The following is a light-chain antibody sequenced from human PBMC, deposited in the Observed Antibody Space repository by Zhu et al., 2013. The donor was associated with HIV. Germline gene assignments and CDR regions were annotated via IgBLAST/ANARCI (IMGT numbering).Light chain of an antibody. J-gene: IGKJ3*01. V-gene: IGKV1-39*01. CDR3: QQANSFPFT. CDR2: RAS. Sequence: DIQMTQSPSSLSASVGDRVTITCRASQNINNYLNWYQQKPGKVPNLLIYRASTLQSGVPSRFSGSESGTDFTLTISRLQPEDFATYYCQQANSFPFTFGPGTKVDI. CDR1: QNINNY.